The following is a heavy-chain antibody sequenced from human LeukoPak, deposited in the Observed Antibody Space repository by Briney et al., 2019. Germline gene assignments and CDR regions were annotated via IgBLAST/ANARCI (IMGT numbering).Heavy chain of an antibody. CDR3: ARLMTVATIPDS. CDR1: GFTVSSNY. J-gene: IGHJ4*02. CDR2: LYSDGGT. Sequence: GGSLRLSCAASGFTVSSNYMTWVRQAPGKGLEWVSVLYSDGGTYYADSVKGRFTISRDNSKNTLYLQMNGLRAEDTAVYYCARLMTVATIPDSWGQGTLVTVSS. D-gene: IGHD5-12*01. V-gene: IGHV3-53*01.